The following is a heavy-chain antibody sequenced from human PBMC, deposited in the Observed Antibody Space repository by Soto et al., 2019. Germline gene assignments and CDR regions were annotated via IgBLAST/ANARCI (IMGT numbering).Heavy chain of an antibody. Sequence: PGGSLRLSCAASGFTFSSYGMHWVRQAPGKGLEWVAVIWYDGSNKYYADSVKGRFTISRDNSKNTLYLQMNSLRAEDTAVYYCASLFYRGSGYDSSMGAFDIWGQGTMVTVSS. CDR3: ASLFYRGSGYDSSMGAFDI. J-gene: IGHJ3*02. CDR1: GFTFSSYG. CDR2: IWYDGSNK. V-gene: IGHV3-33*01. D-gene: IGHD3-22*01.